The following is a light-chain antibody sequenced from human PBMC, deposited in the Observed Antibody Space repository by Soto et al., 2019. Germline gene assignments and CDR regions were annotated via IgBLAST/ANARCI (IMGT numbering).Light chain of an antibody. CDR1: SSDVGSYNV. CDR3: CSYADSSTSL. CDR2: EGT. J-gene: IGLJ2*01. V-gene: IGLV2-23*01. Sequence: QSALTQPASVSGSPGQSITFSCTGTSSDVGSYNVVSWYQQHPGKAPKLMIYEGTKRPSGVSNRFSGSKSGNTASLTISGLQAEDEADYYCCSYADSSTSLFGGGTMLTVL.